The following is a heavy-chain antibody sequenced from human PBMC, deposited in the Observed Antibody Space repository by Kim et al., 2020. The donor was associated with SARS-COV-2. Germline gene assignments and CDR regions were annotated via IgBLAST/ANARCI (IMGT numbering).Heavy chain of an antibody. V-gene: IGHV3-23*01. CDR2: ISDSGGST. CDR3: AKDLSRHRFYYYFGMDV. CDR1: RFTFSSYA. Sequence: GGSLRLSCAASRFTFSSYAMSWVRQAPGKGLEWVSAISDSGGSTYYADSVKGRFTISRDNSKNTLYLQMNSLRAEDTAVYYCAKDLSRHRFYYYFGMDVWGQGTTVTVSS. J-gene: IGHJ6*02. D-gene: IGHD2-21*01.